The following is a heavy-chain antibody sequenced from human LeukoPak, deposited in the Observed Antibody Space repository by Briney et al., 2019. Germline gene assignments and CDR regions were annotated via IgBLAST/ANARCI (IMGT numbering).Heavy chain of an antibody. V-gene: IGHV3-23*01. Sequence: PGGSLRLSCAASGFTFSNYAMSWVRQAPGKGLEWVSGISGSGGDTYYADSVKGRFTISRDNSKDTLYLQMNSLRAEDTAKYYCARVFRWRGRFDTWGQGTLVTVSS. CDR2: ISGSGGDT. CDR1: GFTFSNYA. CDR3: ARVFRWRGRFDT. D-gene: IGHD2-21*01. J-gene: IGHJ3*02.